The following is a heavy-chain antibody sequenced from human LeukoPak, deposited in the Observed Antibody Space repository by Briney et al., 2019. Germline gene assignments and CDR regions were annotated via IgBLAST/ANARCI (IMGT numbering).Heavy chain of an antibody. CDR1: GFTFSSYA. Sequence: PGGSLRLSCAASGFTFSSYAMHWVRQAPGKGLEWVAVISYDGSNKYYADSVKGRFTISRDNSKNTLYLQMNSLRAEDTAVYYCARGQGDYVPYYFDYWGQGTLVTVSS. CDR3: ARGQGDYVPYYFDY. V-gene: IGHV3-30-3*01. D-gene: IGHD4-17*01. J-gene: IGHJ4*02. CDR2: ISYDGSNK.